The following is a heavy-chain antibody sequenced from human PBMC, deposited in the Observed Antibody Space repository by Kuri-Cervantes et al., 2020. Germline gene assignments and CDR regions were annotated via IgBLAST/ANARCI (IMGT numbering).Heavy chain of an antibody. CDR2: ISAYNGNT. Sequence: ASVKVSCKASGYTFTRYDINWVRQATGQGLEWMGWISAYNGNTNYAQKLQGRVTMTTDTSTSTAYMELRSLRSDDTAVYYCARGAGSSGYYYDYFDYWGQGTLVTVSS. CDR3: ARGAGSSGYYYDYFDY. CDR1: GYTFTRYD. D-gene: IGHD3-22*01. V-gene: IGHV1-18*01. J-gene: IGHJ4*02.